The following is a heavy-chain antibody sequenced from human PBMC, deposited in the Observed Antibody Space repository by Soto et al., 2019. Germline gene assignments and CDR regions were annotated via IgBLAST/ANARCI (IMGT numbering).Heavy chain of an antibody. CDR1: GFSLSNTRMG. CDR2: IFSNDEK. CDR3: ARIGHYYYDMDD. Sequence: SGPTLVNPTETLTLTCTVSGFSLSNTRMGVSWIRQPPGKALEWLAHIFSNDEKSYSTSLKSRLTISKDTSKGQVVLTMTNMDPVDTGTYCCARIGHYYYDMDDWGQGTTVTGSS. V-gene: IGHV2-26*01. J-gene: IGHJ6*02.